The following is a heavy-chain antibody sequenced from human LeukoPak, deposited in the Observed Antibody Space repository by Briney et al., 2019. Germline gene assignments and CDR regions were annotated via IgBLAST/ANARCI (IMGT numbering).Heavy chain of an antibody. CDR1: GFTFSSYA. D-gene: IGHD5-18*01. V-gene: IGHV3-30*01. CDR2: VSYDGSNK. J-gene: IGHJ4*02. Sequence: PGRSLRLSCAASGFTFSSYAVHWVRQAPGKGLEWVAAVSYDGSNKWYADSVKGRFTISRDDSKNTLDLQMTSLRGEDTAVYYCARDKDGYGLDYWGQGTPVTVSS. CDR3: ARDKDGYGLDY.